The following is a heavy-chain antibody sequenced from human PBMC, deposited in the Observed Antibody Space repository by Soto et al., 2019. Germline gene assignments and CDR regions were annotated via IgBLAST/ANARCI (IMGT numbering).Heavy chain of an antibody. V-gene: IGHV3-23*01. J-gene: IGHJ2*01. CDR1: GFSFSSHA. CDR2: LIGGGGDT. CDR3: VRCGSFSRSYYSWYFDV. D-gene: IGHD3-22*01. Sequence: EMELKESGGGLVQRGGSLRLSCVASGFSFSSHAMGWVRQAPGKGLEWVSSLIGGGGDTFYADSVKGRFTISRHNSRNTLSLQMDGLTAADTAVYYCVRCGSFSRSYYSWYFDVWGRGTPVSVSS.